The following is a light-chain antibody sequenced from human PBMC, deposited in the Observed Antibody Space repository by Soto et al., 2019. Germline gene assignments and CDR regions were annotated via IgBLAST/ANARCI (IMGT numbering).Light chain of an antibody. CDR1: QSVSSS. CDR2: GSS. CDR3: QQYYNWRPR. Sequence: IVLKQSPGTLSLSPGERATLSCRASQSVSSSLAWYQQKPGQPPRLLIYGSSTRATGVPARFSGSGSGTEFTLTISRLQSEDFAVYYCQQYYNWRPRFGQGTKVDI. J-gene: IGKJ1*01. V-gene: IGKV3-15*01.